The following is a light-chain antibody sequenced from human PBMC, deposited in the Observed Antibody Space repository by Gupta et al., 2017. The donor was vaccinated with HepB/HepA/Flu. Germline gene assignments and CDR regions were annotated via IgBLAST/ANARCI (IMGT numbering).Light chain of an antibody. Sequence: QLVLTLSPPASASLGASVKIPCTLSSEYSTYAIALQQQQPETGPRYVMTLKSDCFHNKGDDIPDRFSGSSSGAERYITISRLESEDEGDYYCQTWGTGFRVFGGGTKLTVL. J-gene: IGLJ3*02. CDR1: SEYSTYA. CDR2: LKSDCFH. CDR3: QTWGTGFRV. V-gene: IGLV4-69*01.